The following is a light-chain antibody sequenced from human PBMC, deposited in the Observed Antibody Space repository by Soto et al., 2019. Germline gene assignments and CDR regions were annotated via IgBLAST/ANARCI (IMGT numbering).Light chain of an antibody. CDR2: EVS. V-gene: IGLV2-14*01. Sequence: QSALTQPASVSGSPGQSITISCTGTSSDIGFYNFVSWYQHHPGKAPKLIIYEVSNRPSGVSNRFSGSKSGYTASLTISGLQAEDETDYYCTSFTNTNTLLFGTGTKLTVL. CDR1: SSDIGFYNF. CDR3: TSFTNTNTLL. J-gene: IGLJ1*01.